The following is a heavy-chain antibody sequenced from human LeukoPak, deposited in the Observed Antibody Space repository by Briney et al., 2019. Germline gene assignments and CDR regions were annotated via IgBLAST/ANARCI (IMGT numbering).Heavy chain of an antibody. V-gene: IGHV1-2*02. J-gene: IGHJ4*02. CDR2: INPNSGGT. CDR1: GYTFTGYY. Sequence: ASVKVSCKASGYTFTGYYIHWVRQAPGQGLAWMGWINPNSGGTNYAQKFQGRATMTRDRSINTAYMDLRSLTYDDTAVYYCARDKPAEAALDFWGQGTLVTVSS. CDR3: ARDKPAEAALDF.